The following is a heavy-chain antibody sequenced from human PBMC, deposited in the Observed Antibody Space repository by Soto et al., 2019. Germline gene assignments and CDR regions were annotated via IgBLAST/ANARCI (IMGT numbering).Heavy chain of an antibody. CDR2: IYYSGST. D-gene: IGHD6-19*01. CDR3: AGGYSSGWEIFDY. CDR1: GGSISSYY. Sequence: SETLSLTCTVSGGSISSYYWSWIRQPPGKGLEWIGYIYYSGSTNYNPSLKSRVTISVDTSKNQFSLKLSSVTAADTAVYYCAGGYSSGWEIFDYWGQGTLVTVSS. J-gene: IGHJ4*02. V-gene: IGHV4-59*01.